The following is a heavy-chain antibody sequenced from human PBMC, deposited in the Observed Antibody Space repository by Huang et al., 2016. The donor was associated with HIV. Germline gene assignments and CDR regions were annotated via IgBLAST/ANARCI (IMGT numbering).Heavy chain of an antibody. V-gene: IGHV4-59*01. J-gene: IGHJ5*02. CDR3: ASASIAARRWFDP. Sequence: QVQLQESGPGLVKPSETLSLTCTVSGGSMSSYYWSWIRQPPGKGLEGIGYIYYSGSTTYTPSLKSRVTISVDTSKTQVSLRLSSVTAADTAVYYCASASIAARRWFDPWGQGSLVTVSS. D-gene: IGHD6-6*01. CDR2: IYYSGST. CDR1: GGSMSSYY.